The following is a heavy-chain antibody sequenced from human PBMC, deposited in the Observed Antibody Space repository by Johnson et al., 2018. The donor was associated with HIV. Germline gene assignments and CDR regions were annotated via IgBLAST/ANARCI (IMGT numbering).Heavy chain of an antibody. CDR1: GFTVSSYY. J-gene: IGHJ3*02. CDR2: LFSGGNT. V-gene: IGHV3-66*01. CDR3: VRDDGISGDAFDI. D-gene: IGHD3-10*01. Sequence: VQLVESGGGLVQPGGSLRLSCAASGFTVSSYYMSWVRQAPGKGLEWVSVLFSGGNTYYADSVKGRFTISRDNSKNTLYLQMNSLGVDDTAVYYCVRDDGISGDAFDIWGQGTMVTVSS.